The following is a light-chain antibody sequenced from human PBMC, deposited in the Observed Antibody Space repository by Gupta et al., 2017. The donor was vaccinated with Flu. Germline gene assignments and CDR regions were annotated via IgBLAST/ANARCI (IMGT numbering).Light chain of an antibody. CDR2: WAS. CDR1: QSGLYSSNNKNY. Sequence: DIVMTQSPDSLAVSLGERATINCKSSQSGLYSSNNKNYLAWYQQKPGQPPKLLIYWASTREAGVPDRFSGSGYGTDLTLTISSRQAEDVAVYYCQQDESNQGFTFGHGTKVDIK. J-gene: IGKJ3*01. CDR3: QQDESNQGFT. V-gene: IGKV4-1*01.